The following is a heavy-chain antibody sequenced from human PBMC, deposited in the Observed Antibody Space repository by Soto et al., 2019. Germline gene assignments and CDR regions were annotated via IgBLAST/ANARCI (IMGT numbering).Heavy chain of an antibody. CDR1: GGSISSGGYY. CDR3: ARVGQKKVYSSSSWGFYYYYGMDV. J-gene: IGHJ6*02. V-gene: IGHV4-31*03. D-gene: IGHD6-6*01. CDR2: IYYSGST. Sequence: SETLSLTCTVSGGSISSGGYYWSWIRQHPGKGLEWIGYIYYSGSTYYNPSLKSRVTISVDTSKNQFSLKLSSVTAADTAVYYCARVGQKKVYSSSSWGFYYYYGMDVWGQGTTVTVSS.